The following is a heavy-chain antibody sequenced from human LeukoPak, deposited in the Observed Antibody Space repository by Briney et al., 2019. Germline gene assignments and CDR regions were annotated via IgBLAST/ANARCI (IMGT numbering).Heavy chain of an antibody. CDR2: ISAYNGNT. CDR3: ARDAPLSPQYSSSWYNAFDI. CDR1: GYTFISYG. V-gene: IGHV1-18*01. Sequence: GASVKVSCKTSGYTFISYGISWVRQAPGQGLEWMGWISAYNGNTNYAQKLQGRVTMTTDTSTSTAYMELRSLRSDDTAVYYCARDAPLSPQYSSSWYNAFDIWGQGTMVTVSS. D-gene: IGHD6-13*01. J-gene: IGHJ3*02.